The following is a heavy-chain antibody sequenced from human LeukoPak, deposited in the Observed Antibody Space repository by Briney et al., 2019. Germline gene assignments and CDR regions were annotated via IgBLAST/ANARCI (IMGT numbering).Heavy chain of an antibody. J-gene: IGHJ4*02. V-gene: IGHV4-34*01. CDR2: INHSGST. D-gene: IGHD3-16*02. CDR1: GGSFNGYY. CDR3: ARGRYSRDYVWGSYRFVY. Sequence: SETLSLTCAVHGGSFNGYYWTWIRQPPGKGLKWIGEINHSGSTNYNPSLKSRVTISVDTSKNQFSLMLSSVTAADTAVYYCARGRYSRDYVWGSYRFVYWGQGTLVTVSS.